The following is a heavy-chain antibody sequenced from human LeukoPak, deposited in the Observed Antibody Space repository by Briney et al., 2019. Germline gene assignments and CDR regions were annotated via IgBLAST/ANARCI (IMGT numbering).Heavy chain of an antibody. CDR1: VYTLSNYG. J-gene: IGHJ4*02. CDR2: ISTHNGNT. V-gene: IGHV1-18*01. CDR3: ARGRGPYCGGDCPLDY. D-gene: IGHD2-21*02. Sequence: ASVKVSFTTSVYTLSNYGISWVRQAPGQGLECMGWISTHNGNTNYAQKFHGRVTMTTDTSTSTVYMELRSLRSDDTAVYYCARGRGPYCGGDCPLDYWGQGTLVTVSS.